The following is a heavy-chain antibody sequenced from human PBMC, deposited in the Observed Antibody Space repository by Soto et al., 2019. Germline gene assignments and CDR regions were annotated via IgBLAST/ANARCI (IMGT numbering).Heavy chain of an antibody. CDR1: GFTFSSYA. J-gene: IGHJ4*02. V-gene: IGHV3-23*01. CDR3: AKGAEYSYGYYFDY. D-gene: IGHD5-18*01. CDR2: TSGSGGST. Sequence: GGSLSLSCAASGFTFSSYAMSWVRRAPGKGLEWVSGTSGSGGSTYYADSVKGRFTISRDNSKNTLYLQMNSLRAEDTAVYYCAKGAEYSYGYYFDYWGQGTLVTVSS.